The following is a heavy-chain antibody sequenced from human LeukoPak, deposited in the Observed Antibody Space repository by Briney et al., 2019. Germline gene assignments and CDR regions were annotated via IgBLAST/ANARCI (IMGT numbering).Heavy chain of an antibody. CDR3: ARATRFALDY. J-gene: IGHJ4*02. CDR2: ISYDGSNK. D-gene: IGHD3-16*01. CDR1: GFTFSSYA. V-gene: IGHV3-30*04. Sequence: GGSLRLSCAASGFTFSSYAMHWVRQAPGKGLEWVAVISYDGSNKYYADSVKGRFTISRDNSKNTLYLQMNSLRAEDTAVYYCARATRFALDYWGQGTLVTVSS.